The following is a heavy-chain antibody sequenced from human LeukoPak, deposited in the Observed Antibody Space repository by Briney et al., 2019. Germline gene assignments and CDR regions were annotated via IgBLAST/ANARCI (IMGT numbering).Heavy chain of an antibody. CDR3: AKDRGYSSSWYMFDY. V-gene: IGHV3-9*01. J-gene: IGHJ4*02. CDR1: GFTVSSNS. CDR2: ISWNSGSI. D-gene: IGHD6-13*01. Sequence: GGSLRLSCTVSGFTVSSNSMSWVRQAPGKGLEWVSGISWNSGSIGYADSVKGRFTISRDNAKNSLYLQMNSLRAEDTALYYCAKDRGYSSSWYMFDYWGQGTLVTVSS.